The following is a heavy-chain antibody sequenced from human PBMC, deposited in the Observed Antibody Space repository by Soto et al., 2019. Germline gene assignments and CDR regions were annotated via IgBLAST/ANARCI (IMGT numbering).Heavy chain of an antibody. CDR1: GFAFQTYT. Sequence: GGSLRLSCAASGFAFQTYTMEWLRQPPGKGLEWVSSITISGNYIYYADSVKGRFTISRDDGRNSVYLQMNSLRAEDTAVYYCAKVGVLRTNFRWFDLWGQGTLVTVSS. D-gene: IGHD2-8*01. CDR3: AKVGVLRTNFRWFDL. J-gene: IGHJ5*02. CDR2: ITISGNYI. V-gene: IGHV3-21*01.